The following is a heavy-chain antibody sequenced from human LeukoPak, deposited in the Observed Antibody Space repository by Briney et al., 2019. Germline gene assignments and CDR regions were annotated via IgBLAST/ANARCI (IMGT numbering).Heavy chain of an antibody. CDR3: ARRQLWLVDY. V-gene: IGHV4-31*03. J-gene: IGHJ4*02. Sequence: SETLSLTCTVSGGSISSGGYYWSWIRQHPGKGLEWIGYIYYSGSTYYNPSLKSRVTISVDTSKNQFSLKLSSVTAADTAVYYCARRQLWLVDYWGQGTLVTVSS. CDR1: GGSISSGGYY. D-gene: IGHD5-18*01. CDR2: IYYSGST.